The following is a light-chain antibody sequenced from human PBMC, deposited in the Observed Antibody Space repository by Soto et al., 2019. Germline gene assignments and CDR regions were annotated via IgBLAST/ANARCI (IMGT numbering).Light chain of an antibody. CDR3: QQYDNLPLT. V-gene: IGKV1-33*01. J-gene: IGKJ4*01. CDR1: QDIRNF. CDR2: DAS. Sequence: DIQLTQSPSSLSASVGDRVIITCQASQDIRNFLNWYQQIPGKAPKLLIYDASNLGTGVPSRFSGNGSGTDFTFTISSLQAEDTATYYCQQYDNLPLTFGGGTKVEIK.